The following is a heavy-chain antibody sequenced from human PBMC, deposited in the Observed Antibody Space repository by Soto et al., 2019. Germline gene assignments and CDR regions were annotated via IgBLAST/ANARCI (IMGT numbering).Heavy chain of an antibody. V-gene: IGHV3-30-3*01. D-gene: IGHD5-18*01. CDR1: GLTLVGIA. J-gene: IGHJ4*02. Sequence: QVQLLGPGGGVAKLGRSLRPSGAAPGLTLVGIAWPGVRQAPGRGRGWVAVSYYDGSNKYYADSVKGRFTTSRDNSKNTLYLQMNSLRAEDTAVYYCARDGRGQLWLKGPFDYWGQGTLVTVSS. CDR3: ARDGRGQLWLKGPFDY. CDR2: SYYDGSNK.